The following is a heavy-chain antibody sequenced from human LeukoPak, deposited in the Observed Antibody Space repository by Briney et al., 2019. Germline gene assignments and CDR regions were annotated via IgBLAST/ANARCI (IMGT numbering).Heavy chain of an antibody. CDR1: GFTVSTNY. CDR2: IYSSGST. CDR3: ARDEAFDI. V-gene: IGHV3-66*01. Sequence: GGSLRLSCAASGFTVSTNYMSWVRQAPGKGLEWVSVIYSSGSTYYADSVKGRFTIFRDNSKNTLYLQMNSLRAEDTAVYYCARDEAFDIWGQGTMVTVSS. J-gene: IGHJ3*02.